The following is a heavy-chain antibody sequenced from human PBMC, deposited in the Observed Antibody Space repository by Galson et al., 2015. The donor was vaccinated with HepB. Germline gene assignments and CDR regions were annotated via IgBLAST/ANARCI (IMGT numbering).Heavy chain of an antibody. J-gene: IGHJ3*01. CDR1: GFTFSTHA. Sequence: SLRLSCAASGFTFSTHAMSWVRQAPGKGLEWVANIKQDGSEKYYVDSVKGRFTISRDNAKNSLYLQMNSLRVEDTAVYYCARDRRHIVTVPAPDVWGQGTLVTVSS. CDR3: ARDRRHIVTVPAPDV. CDR2: IKQDGSEK. V-gene: IGHV3-7*01. D-gene: IGHD2-2*01.